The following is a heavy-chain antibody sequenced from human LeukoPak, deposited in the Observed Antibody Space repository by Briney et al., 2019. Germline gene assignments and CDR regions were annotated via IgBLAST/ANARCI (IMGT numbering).Heavy chain of an antibody. J-gene: IGHJ5*02. CDR2: IYYSGST. D-gene: IGHD2-2*01. CDR1: GGSISSGDYY. Sequence: SSETLSLTCTVSGGSISSGDYYWSWIRQPPGKGLEWIGYIYYSGSTYYNPSLKSRVTISVDTSKNQFSLKLSSVTAADTAVYYCARAVVGYCSSTSCFRWFDPWGQGTLVTVSS. CDR3: ARAVVGYCSSTSCFRWFDP. V-gene: IGHV4-30-4*01.